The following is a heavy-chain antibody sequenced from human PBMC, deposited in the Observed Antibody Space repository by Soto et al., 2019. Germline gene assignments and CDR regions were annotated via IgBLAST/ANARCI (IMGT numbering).Heavy chain of an antibody. CDR3: ARPGKWLQSHVDY. J-gene: IGHJ4*02. D-gene: IGHD6-19*01. CDR2: TSYDGSSR. V-gene: IGHV3-30-3*01. CDR1: GFTFSSYA. Sequence: SLRLSCAASGFTFSSYAMHWVRQAPGKGLEWVAVTSYDGSSRYYADSVKGRFTISRDNSKNTLFLQMNSLRPDDTAVYYCARPGKWLQSHVDYWGPGTLVTVSS.